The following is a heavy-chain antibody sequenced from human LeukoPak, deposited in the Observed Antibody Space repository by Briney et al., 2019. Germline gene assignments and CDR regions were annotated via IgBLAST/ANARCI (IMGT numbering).Heavy chain of an antibody. V-gene: IGHV1-2*02. Sequence: ASVKVSCKASRYTFTDYYMHWVRQAPGQGLEWMGWINPNSGGTNYAQKFQGRVTMTRDTSISTAYMELSRLRSDDTAVYYCARDWEGLGEYWYFDLWGRGTLVTVSS. CDR2: INPNSGGT. J-gene: IGHJ2*01. CDR3: ARDWEGLGEYWYFDL. D-gene: IGHD1-26*01. CDR1: RYTFTDYY.